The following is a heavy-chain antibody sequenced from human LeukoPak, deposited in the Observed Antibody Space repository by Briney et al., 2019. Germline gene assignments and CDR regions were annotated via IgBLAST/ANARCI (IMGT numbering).Heavy chain of an antibody. Sequence: HTGGSLRLSCAASGFTFSSYGMHWVRQAPGKGLEWVAFIRYDGSNKYYADSVKGRFTISRDNSKNTLYLQMNSLRADDTAVYYCAKDDIPYDYYYMDVWGKGTTVTVSS. D-gene: IGHD3-9*01. CDR2: IRYDGSNK. CDR1: GFTFSSYG. CDR3: AKDDIPYDYYYMDV. J-gene: IGHJ6*03. V-gene: IGHV3-30*02.